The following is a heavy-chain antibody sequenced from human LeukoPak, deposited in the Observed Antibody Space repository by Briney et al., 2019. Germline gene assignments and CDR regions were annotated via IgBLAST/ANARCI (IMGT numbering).Heavy chain of an antibody. Sequence: PSETLSLTRTVSGGSINTYSWSWIRQPAGKGLEWIGRIYPSVSINYNPSLKSRVTMSVDTSKNQFSLKLSSVTAADTAVCYCARAPLGMGWYFDYWGQGTLVTVSS. V-gene: IGHV4-4*07. CDR3: ARAPLGMGWYFDY. J-gene: IGHJ4*02. D-gene: IGHD7-27*01. CDR1: GGSINTYS. CDR2: IYPSVSI.